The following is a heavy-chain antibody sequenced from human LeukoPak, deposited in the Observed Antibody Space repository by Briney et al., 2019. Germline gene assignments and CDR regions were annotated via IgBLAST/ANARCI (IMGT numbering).Heavy chain of an antibody. Sequence: GESLKISCKGSGYSFSTYWIGWVRQMPGKGLEWMGIIYPGDSHTKYSPSFQGQVTISADKSISTAYLQWSSLKASDTAMYFCASAYGSGSYTYRYWGQGTLLTLSS. CDR3: ASAYGSGSYTYRY. J-gene: IGHJ4*02. CDR1: GYSFSTYW. CDR2: IYPGDSHT. D-gene: IGHD3-10*01. V-gene: IGHV5-51*01.